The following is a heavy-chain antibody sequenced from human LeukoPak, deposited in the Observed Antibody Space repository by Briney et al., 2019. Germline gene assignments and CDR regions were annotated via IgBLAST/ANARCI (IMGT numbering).Heavy chain of an antibody. CDR2: IIGNAATI. J-gene: IGHJ4*02. D-gene: IGHD3-3*01. CDR3: VKDRTPDGYYSVDY. Sequence: PGGSLRLSCTASGFTFGTYAMNWVRQAPGKGLQWVALIIGNAATIAYADSVGGRFTISRDNSKNTLYLPMNSLRVEDTAVYYCVKDRTPDGYYSVDYWGQGILVTVSS. CDR1: GFTFGTYA. V-gene: IGHV3-23*01.